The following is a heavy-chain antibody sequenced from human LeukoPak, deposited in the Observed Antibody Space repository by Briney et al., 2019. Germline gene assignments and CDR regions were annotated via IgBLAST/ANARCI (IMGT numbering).Heavy chain of an antibody. CDR1: GDSISSSSFY. CDR2: IYYSGST. CDR3: ARGDCSSTSCYSVDY. Sequence: SETLSLTCTVSGDSISSSSFYWGWIRHPPGMGLEGCGSIYYSGSTYYNPSLKSRVTISVDTSKNQFSTKLSSVTAADTAVYYCARGDCSSTSCYSVDYWGQGTLVTISS. D-gene: IGHD2-2*02. V-gene: IGHV4-39*01. J-gene: IGHJ4*02.